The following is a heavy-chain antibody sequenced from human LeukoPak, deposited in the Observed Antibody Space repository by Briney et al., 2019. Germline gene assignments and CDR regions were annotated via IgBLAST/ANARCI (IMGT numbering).Heavy chain of an antibody. D-gene: IGHD3-22*01. Sequence: GGSLRLSCAASGFTFSSYAMNWVRQAPGQGLEWVSSISRGSDHIFYADSMKGRFTISRDNAKNSLYLQMNSLGAEDTAVYYCARPYDTRGYFPDYWGQGTLVTVSS. V-gene: IGHV3-21*01. CDR2: ISRGSDHI. CDR3: ARPYDTRGYFPDY. CDR1: GFTFSSYA. J-gene: IGHJ4*02.